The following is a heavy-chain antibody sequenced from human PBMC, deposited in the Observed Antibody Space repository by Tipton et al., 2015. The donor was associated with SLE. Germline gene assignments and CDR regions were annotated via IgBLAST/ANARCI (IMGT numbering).Heavy chain of an antibody. Sequence: TLSLTCTVSGGSISSANYYWGWIRQPPGKGLEWIGSIYYSGSTYYNPSPKSRVSISVDTSNNKFSLRLNSVTAADTAVYYCARDGTPPQYMYYDFWSGYYGDWFDPWGQGTLVTVSS. V-gene: IGHV4-39*07. CDR1: GGSISSANYY. CDR3: ARDGTPPQYMYYDFWSGYYGDWFDP. CDR2: IYYSGST. J-gene: IGHJ5*02. D-gene: IGHD3-3*01.